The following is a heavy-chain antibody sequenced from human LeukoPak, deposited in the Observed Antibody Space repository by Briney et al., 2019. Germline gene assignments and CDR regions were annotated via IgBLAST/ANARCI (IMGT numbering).Heavy chain of an antibody. J-gene: IGHJ4*02. CDR1: GFTFSSYG. V-gene: IGHV3-33*01. CDR3: ARAGHYYGSGSYYSNFDY. Sequence: PGRPLRLSCAASGFTFSSYGMHWVRKAPGKGLEWVAVIWYDGSNKYYADSVKGRFTISRDNSKNTLYLQMNSLRAEDTAVYYCARAGHYYGSGSYYSNFDYWGQGTLVTVSS. D-gene: IGHD3-10*01. CDR2: IWYDGSNK.